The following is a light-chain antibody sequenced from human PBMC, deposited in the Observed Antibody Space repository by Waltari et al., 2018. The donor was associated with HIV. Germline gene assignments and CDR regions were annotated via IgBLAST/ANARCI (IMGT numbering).Light chain of an antibody. Sequence: SYELTQPPSVSVSPGQTASITCSGDRLGDKYACWYQQKPGQSPVLVIYQDIKRPSGIPERCSGSNSGNTATLTVSGTQAMDEADYYCQAWDRSNVVFGGGTKLTVL. V-gene: IGLV3-1*01. J-gene: IGLJ2*01. CDR1: RLGDKY. CDR2: QDI. CDR3: QAWDRSNVV.